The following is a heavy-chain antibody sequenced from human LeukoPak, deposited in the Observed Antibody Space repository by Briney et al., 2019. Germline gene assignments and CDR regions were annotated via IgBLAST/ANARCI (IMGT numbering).Heavy chain of an antibody. Sequence: QPGGSLRLSCAASGFTVSTNYMIWVRQAPGKGLEWVSYISSSSSTIYYADSVKGRFTISRDNAKNSLYLQMNSLRDEDTAVYYCAPRGVVIDYWGQGTLVTVSS. V-gene: IGHV3-48*02. D-gene: IGHD3-3*01. J-gene: IGHJ4*02. CDR1: GFTVSTNY. CDR3: APRGVVIDY. CDR2: ISSSSSTI.